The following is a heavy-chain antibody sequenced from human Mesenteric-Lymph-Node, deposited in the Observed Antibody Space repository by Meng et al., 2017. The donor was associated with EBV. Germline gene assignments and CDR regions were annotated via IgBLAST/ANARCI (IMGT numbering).Heavy chain of an antibody. Sequence: DVQLVESGGGLVQPGGSLRLSCAASGFTFSRSWMHWVRQVPGKGLVWVSFINSDGTSTTYADSVKGRFTISRDNAKNTLYLQMNSLRVEDTAVYYCARDVSTTNWFDPWGQGTLVTVSS. CDR1: GFTFSRSW. CDR3: ARDVSTTNWFDP. V-gene: IGHV3-74*01. J-gene: IGHJ5*02. D-gene: IGHD4-11*01. CDR2: INSDGTST.